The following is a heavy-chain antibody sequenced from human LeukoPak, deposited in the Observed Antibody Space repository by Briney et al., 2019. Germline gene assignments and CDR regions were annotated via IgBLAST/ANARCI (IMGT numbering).Heavy chain of an antibody. J-gene: IGHJ6*03. CDR2: IYTSGST. CDR3: AREELDYYDSSGYLYYYYMDV. D-gene: IGHD3-22*01. CDR1: GGSINSYY. V-gene: IGHV4-4*07. Sequence: SETLSLTCTVSGGSINSYYWSWIRQPAGKGLEWIGRIYTSGSTNYNPSLKSRVTISVDTSKNQFSLKLSSVTAADTAVYYCAREELDYYDSSGYLYYYYMDVWGKGTTVTISS.